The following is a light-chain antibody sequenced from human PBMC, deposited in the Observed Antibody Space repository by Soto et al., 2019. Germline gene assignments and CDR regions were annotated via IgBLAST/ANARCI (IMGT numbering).Light chain of an antibody. V-gene: IGKV1-39*01. CDR1: QNIKKY. CDR3: QQSYSTHPIT. CDR2: TAS. Sequence: DIQMTQSPSSLSSPVVDRVTITCRASQNIKKYLNWYQQKPGKAPKLLIYTASSLQVAFSSRFSGSGSGTAFTLTISSLQPEDFATYYCQQSYSTHPITFGQGTRLEIK. J-gene: IGKJ5*01.